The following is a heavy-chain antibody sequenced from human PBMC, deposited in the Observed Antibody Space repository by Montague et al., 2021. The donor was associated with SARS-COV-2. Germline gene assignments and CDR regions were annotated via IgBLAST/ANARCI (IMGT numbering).Heavy chain of an antibody. J-gene: IGHJ4*02. D-gene: IGHD1-26*01. CDR1: GFTFNSYA. CDR3: ARAMGSYRFFDY. V-gene: IGHV3-30*04. Sequence: SLRLSCAASGFTFNSYAMHWVRQAPGKGLEWVAVISYDGSNKYYADSVKGRFTVSRDNSKNTLYLQMNSLRAEDTAVYYCARAMGSYRFFDYWGQGTMVTVSS. CDR2: ISYDGSNK.